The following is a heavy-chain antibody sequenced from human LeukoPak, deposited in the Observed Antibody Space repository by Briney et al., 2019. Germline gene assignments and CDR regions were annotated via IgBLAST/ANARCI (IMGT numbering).Heavy chain of an antibody. J-gene: IGHJ1*01. CDR2: MNPNSGNT. Sequence: GASVKVSCKASGYTFTSYDINWVRQATGQGLEWMGWMNPNSGNTGYAQKFQGRVTITRNTSISTAYMELSSLRSEDTAVYYCARDQGPSDTYCGGDCYLRYFQHWGQGTLVTVSS. D-gene: IGHD2-21*02. CDR1: GYTFTSYD. V-gene: IGHV1-8*03. CDR3: ARDQGPSDTYCGGDCYLRYFQH.